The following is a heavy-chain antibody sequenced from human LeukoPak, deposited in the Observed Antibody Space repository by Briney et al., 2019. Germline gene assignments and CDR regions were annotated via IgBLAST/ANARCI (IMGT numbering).Heavy chain of an antibody. J-gene: IGHJ4*02. CDR1: GFTVSSNY. D-gene: IGHD6-19*01. CDR3: ARDLSSGWYGFDY. Sequence: PGGSLRLSCAASGFTVSSNYMSWVRQAPGKGLQWVSVIYSVGSTYYADSVKGRFTISRDNAKNALYLQMNSLRAEDTAVYYCARDLSSGWYGFDYWGQGTLVTVSS. CDR2: IYSVGST. V-gene: IGHV3-66*01.